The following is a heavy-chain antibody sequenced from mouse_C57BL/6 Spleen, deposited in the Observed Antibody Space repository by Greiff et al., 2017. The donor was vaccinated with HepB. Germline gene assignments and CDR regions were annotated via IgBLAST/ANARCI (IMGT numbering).Heavy chain of an antibody. CDR2: ISGGGGNT. CDR1: GFTFSSYT. Sequence: EVKLQESGGGLVKPGGSLKLSCAASGFTFSSYTMSWVRQTPEKRLEWVATISGGGGNTYYPDSVKGRFTISRDNAKNTLYLQMSILRSEDTALYYCARHLYDGYSWFAYWGQGTLVTVSA. CDR3: ARHLYDGYSWFAY. D-gene: IGHD2-3*01. J-gene: IGHJ3*01. V-gene: IGHV5-9*01.